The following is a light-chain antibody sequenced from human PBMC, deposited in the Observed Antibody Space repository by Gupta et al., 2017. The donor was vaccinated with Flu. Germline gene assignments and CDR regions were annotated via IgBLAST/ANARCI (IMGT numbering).Light chain of an antibody. V-gene: IGKV4-1*01. CDR1: QSVLYSSSNRSC. CDR2: WAS. CDR3: QQYNSYPRT. J-gene: IGKJ3*01. Sequence: SLGQRATVSYKSSQSVLYSSSNRSCLAWYQQKPGQAPKLLIYWASSRESGVPARFSGSGSETEFTLTISGLQADDFAVYYCQQYNSYPRTFGPGTTVEIK.